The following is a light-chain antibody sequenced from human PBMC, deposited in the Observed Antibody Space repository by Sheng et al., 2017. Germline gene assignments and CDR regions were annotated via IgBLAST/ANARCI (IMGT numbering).Light chain of an antibody. CDR1: QSVDSSY. CDR3: QQYNNWPPYT. Sequence: EIVLTQSPGTLSLSPGERATLSCRASQSVDSSYLAWYQHKPGQAPRLLIYGASTRLTGIPARFSGSGSGTEFTLTISSLQSEDFAVYYCQQYNNWPPYTFGQGTKLEI. J-gene: IGKJ2*01. CDR2: GAS. V-gene: IGKV3-15*01.